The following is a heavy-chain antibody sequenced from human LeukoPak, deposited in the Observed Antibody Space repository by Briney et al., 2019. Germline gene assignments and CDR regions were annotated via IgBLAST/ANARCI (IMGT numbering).Heavy chain of an antibody. Sequence: PSETLSLTCAVYGGSFSGYYWSWIRQPPGKGLEWIGEINHSGSTNYNPSLKSRVTISVDTSKNQFSLKLSSVTAADTAVYYCARGRGRYFDWLPFSYWGQGTLVTVSS. V-gene: IGHV4-34*01. CDR2: INHSGST. CDR3: ARGRGRYFDWLPFSY. CDR1: GGSFSGYY. D-gene: IGHD3-9*01. J-gene: IGHJ4*02.